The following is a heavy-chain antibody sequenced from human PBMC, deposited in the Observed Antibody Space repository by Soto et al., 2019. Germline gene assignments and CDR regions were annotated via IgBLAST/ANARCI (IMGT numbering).Heavy chain of an antibody. D-gene: IGHD3-10*01. Sequence: EVQLLESGGGLVQPGGSLRLSCASSGFAFSSYAMTWVRQGPGRGLEWVSAISGSGDATSYTDSVKGRFTISRDNSKNTLHLQMNSLRAKDTAIYYCAKGAFGSGSYDCWGQGTLVTVSS. V-gene: IGHV3-23*01. J-gene: IGHJ4*02. CDR1: GFAFSSYA. CDR2: ISGSGDAT. CDR3: AKGAFGSGSYDC.